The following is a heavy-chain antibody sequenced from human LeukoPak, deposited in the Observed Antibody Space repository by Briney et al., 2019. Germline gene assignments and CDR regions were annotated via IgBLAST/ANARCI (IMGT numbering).Heavy chain of an antibody. CDR2: IYYGGST. Sequence: SETLSLTCTVSGGSISSTSHYWGWIRQPPGKGLEWIGSIYYGGSTYYNPSLKSRVTLSGDTSNNWFSVKLTYVTAADTAVYYCARHPAAVMSWFDPWGQGTLVTVSS. J-gene: IGHJ5*02. CDR3: ARHPAAVMSWFDP. D-gene: IGHD6-13*01. CDR1: GGSISSTSHY. V-gene: IGHV4-39*01.